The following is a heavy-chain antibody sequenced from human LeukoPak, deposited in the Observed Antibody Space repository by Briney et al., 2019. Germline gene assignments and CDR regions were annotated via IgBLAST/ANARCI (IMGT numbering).Heavy chain of an antibody. J-gene: IGHJ5*02. V-gene: IGHV1-18*01. CDR2: ISAYNGNT. D-gene: IGHD2-15*01. Sequence: ASVKVSCKASGYTFTSYGISWVRQAPGQGLEWMGWISAYNGNTNYAQKLQGRVTMTTDTSTSTAYMELRSLRSDDTAVYYCARVSGGGSCLNWFDPWGQGTLVTVSS. CDR3: ARVSGGGSCLNWFDP. CDR1: GYTFTSYG.